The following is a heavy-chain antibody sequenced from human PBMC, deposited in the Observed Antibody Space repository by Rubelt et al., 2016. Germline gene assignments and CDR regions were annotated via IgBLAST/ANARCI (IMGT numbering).Heavy chain of an antibody. J-gene: IGHJ4*02. Sequence: QVQLQESGPGLVKPSETLSLTCTVSGVSISGSSYYWGWIRQPPGKGLEWIGSIHYIGSTYYNPSLKSRVAVSVDTSKNQLSLKLSSVTAADTALYYCARQLYSGSYYIDYWGQGTLVTVSS. CDR2: IHYIGST. V-gene: IGHV4-39*01. CDR1: GVSISGSSYY. D-gene: IGHD1-26*01. CDR3: ARQLYSGSYYIDY.